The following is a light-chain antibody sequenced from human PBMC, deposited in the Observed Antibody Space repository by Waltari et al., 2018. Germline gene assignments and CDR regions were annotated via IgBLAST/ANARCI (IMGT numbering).Light chain of an antibody. CDR3: SSYTSSSTSLYV. CDR2: DVS. V-gene: IGLV2-14*03. CDR1: SSDVGGYNS. Sequence: QSALTQPASVSGSPGQSLTISCTATSSDVGGYNSVSCYQHHPGKAPKVKIYDVSKRPSGVSNRFSGSKSGNTASLTISGLQAEDEADYYCSSYTSSSTSLYVFGTGTKVTVL. J-gene: IGLJ1*01.